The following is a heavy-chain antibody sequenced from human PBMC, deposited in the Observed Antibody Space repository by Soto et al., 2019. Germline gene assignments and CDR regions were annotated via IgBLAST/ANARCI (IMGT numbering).Heavy chain of an antibody. CDR3: ARAPVLRSFDWSDY. J-gene: IGHJ4*02. CDR2: INHSGST. CDR1: GGSFSGYY. D-gene: IGHD3-9*01. V-gene: IGHV4-34*01. Sequence: SETLSLTCAVYGGSFSGYYWSWIRQPPGKGLEWIGEINHSGSTNYNPSLKSRVTISVDTSKNQFSLKLSSLTAADTAVYYCARAPVLRSFDWSDYWGQGTLVTVS.